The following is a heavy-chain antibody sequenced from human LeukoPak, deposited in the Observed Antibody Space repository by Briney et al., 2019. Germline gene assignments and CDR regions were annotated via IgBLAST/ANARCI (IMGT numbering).Heavy chain of an antibody. CDR2: IKQDGSEK. V-gene: IGHV3-7*01. CDR3: AKLQRVIAVADNDY. CDR1: GFTFSSYW. D-gene: IGHD6-19*01. J-gene: IGHJ4*02. Sequence: GSLRLSCAASGFTFSSYWMSWVRQAPGKGLEWVANIKQDGSEKYYVDSVKGRFTISRDNAKNSLYLQMNSLRAEDTAVYYCAKLQRVIAVADNDYWGQGTLVTVSS.